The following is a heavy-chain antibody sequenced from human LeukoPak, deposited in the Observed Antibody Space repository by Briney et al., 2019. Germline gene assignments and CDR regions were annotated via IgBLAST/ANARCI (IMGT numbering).Heavy chain of an antibody. CDR1: GYTFTSYG. CDR2: ISAYNGNT. D-gene: IGHD6-13*01. J-gene: IGHJ2*01. CDR3: AREPQQLVMGWYFDL. Sequence: ASVKVSCKASGYTFTSYGISWVRQAPGQGLEWMGWISAYNGNTNYAQKLQGRVTMTTDTSTSTAYMELRSLRSDDTAVYYCAREPQQLVMGWYFDLWGRGTLVTVSS. V-gene: IGHV1-18*01.